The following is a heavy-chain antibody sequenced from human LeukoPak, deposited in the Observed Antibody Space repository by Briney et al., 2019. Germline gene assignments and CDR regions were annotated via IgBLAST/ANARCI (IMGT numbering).Heavy chain of an antibody. J-gene: IGHJ4*02. CDR1: GFTFSSYA. CDR3: ARARHDYQSDGYVY. CDR2: ISGSGGST. V-gene: IGHV3-23*01. D-gene: IGHD5-18*01. Sequence: GGSLRLSCAASGFTFSSYAMSWVRQAPGKGLEWVSAISGSGGSTSYAQKFQGRVTMTRDTSTSTVYMELSSLRSEDTAVYYCARARHDYQSDGYVYWGQGTLVTVSS.